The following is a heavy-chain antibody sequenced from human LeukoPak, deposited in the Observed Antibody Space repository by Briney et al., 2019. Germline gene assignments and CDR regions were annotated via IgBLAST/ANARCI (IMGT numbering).Heavy chain of an antibody. CDR1: GFTFRNAS. D-gene: IGHD5-18*01. CDR2: IKSKTDGGTT. Sequence: GGSLRLSCAASGFTFRNASMSWVRQAPWKGLEWVGSIKSKTDGGTTDYAAPVKGRFTISRDDSKNTLYLQMNSLTTEDTAVYFCAHRDTTMVRVDYWGQGTLVTVSS. J-gene: IGHJ4*02. CDR3: AHRDTTMVRVDY. V-gene: IGHV3-15*01.